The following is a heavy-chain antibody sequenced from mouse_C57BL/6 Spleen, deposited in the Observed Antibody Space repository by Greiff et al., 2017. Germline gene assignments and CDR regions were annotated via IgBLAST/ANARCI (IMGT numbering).Heavy chain of an antibody. D-gene: IGHD1-1*01. CDR1: GYAFTNYL. CDR3: ERYCSQPRYFDY. J-gene: IGHJ2*01. CDR2: INPGSGGT. V-gene: IGHV1-54*01. Sequence: QVQLQQSGAELVRPGTSVKVSCKASGYAFTNYLIEWVKQRPGQGLEWIGVINPGSGGTNYNEKFKGKATLTADKSSSTAYMQLSSLTSEDSAVYLCERYCSQPRYFDYWRQGTTLTVSS.